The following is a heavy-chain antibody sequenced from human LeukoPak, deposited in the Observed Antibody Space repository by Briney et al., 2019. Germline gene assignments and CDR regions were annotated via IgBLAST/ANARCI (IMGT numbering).Heavy chain of an antibody. Sequence: SETLSLTCTVSGGSISSSSYYWGWIRQPPRKGLEWIGSIYYSGSTYYNPSLKSRVTISVDTSKNQFSLKLSSVTAADTAVYYCARDLIAPSGFDPWGQGTLVTVSS. J-gene: IGHJ5*02. D-gene: IGHD2/OR15-2a*01. V-gene: IGHV4-39*07. CDR1: GGSISSSSYY. CDR3: ARDLIAPSGFDP. CDR2: IYYSGST.